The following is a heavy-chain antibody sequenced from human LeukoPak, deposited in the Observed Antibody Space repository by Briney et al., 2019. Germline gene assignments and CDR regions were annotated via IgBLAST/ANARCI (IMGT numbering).Heavy chain of an antibody. CDR3: ASPPRYSSSWYGYFQH. CDR2: IYYSGST. D-gene: IGHD6-13*01. Sequence: SETLSLTCTVSGGSISSYYWGWIRQPPGKGLEWIGYIYYSGSTNYNPSLKSRVTISVDTSKNQFSLKLSSVTAADTAVYYCASPPRYSSSWYGYFQHWGQGTLVTVSS. CDR1: GGSISSYY. V-gene: IGHV4-59*08. J-gene: IGHJ1*01.